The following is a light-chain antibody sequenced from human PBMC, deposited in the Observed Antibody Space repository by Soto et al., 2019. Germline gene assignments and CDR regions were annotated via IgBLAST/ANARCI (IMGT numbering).Light chain of an antibody. CDR2: KAS. J-gene: IGKJ1*01. V-gene: IGKV1-5*03. Sequence: DIQMTQSPFTLSASVGDRVTITCRASQSISSWLAWYQQKPGKAPKLLIYKASSLESGVPSRFSGSGSGTEFTLTISRLQPDDSATYYCQQYNSYSPFGQGTKVDIK. CDR3: QQYNSYSP. CDR1: QSISSW.